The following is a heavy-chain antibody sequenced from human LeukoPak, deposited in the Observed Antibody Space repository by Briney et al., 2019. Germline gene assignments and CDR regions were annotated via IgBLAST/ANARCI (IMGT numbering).Heavy chain of an antibody. CDR1: GFTFSSYG. J-gene: IGHJ4*02. D-gene: IGHD3-10*01. CDR3: ARAETLWFGELLI. CDR2: IWYDGSNK. V-gene: IGHV3-33*01. Sequence: GRSLRLSCAASGFTFSSYGMHWVRQAPGKGLEWGAVIWYDGSNKYYADSVKGRFTISRDNSKNTLYLQMNSLRAEDTAVYYCARAETLWFGELLIRGQGTLVTVSS.